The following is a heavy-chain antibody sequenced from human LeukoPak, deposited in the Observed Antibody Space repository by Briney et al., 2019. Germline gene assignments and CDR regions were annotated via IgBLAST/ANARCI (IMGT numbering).Heavy chain of an antibody. V-gene: IGHV3-53*01. CDR3: ARVKRDGYNPTWVDY. CDR1: GFTVSSNY. J-gene: IGHJ4*02. D-gene: IGHD5-24*01. Sequence: TGGSLRLSCAASGFTVSSNYMSWVRQAPGKGLEWVSVIYSGGSTYYADSVKGRFTISRDNSKNTLYLQMNSLRVEDTAVYYCARVKRDGYNPTWVDYWGQGTLVTVSS. CDR2: IYSGGST.